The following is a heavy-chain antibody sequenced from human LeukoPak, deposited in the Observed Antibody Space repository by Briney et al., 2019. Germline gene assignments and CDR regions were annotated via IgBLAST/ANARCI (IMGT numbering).Heavy chain of an antibody. CDR3: ARNPEPDYYYYYGMDV. V-gene: IGHV1-2*06. Sequence: GASVKASCKASGYTFTGYYMHWVRQAPGRGLEWMGRINPNSGGTNYAQKFQGRVTMTRDTSISTAYMELSRLRSDDTAVYYCARNPEPDYYYYYGMDVWGQGTTVTVSS. J-gene: IGHJ6*02. CDR1: GYTFTGYY. CDR2: INPNSGGT.